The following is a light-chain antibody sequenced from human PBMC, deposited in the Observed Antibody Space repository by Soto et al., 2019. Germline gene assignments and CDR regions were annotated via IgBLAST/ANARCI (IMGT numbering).Light chain of an antibody. V-gene: IGLV1-44*01. Sequence: QSVLTQPPSASGTPGQRVTISCSGSSSNIGSNTVNWYQQLPGTDPKLLIYSNNQRPSGVPDRFSGSKSGTSASLAISGLQSEDEADYYCAAWDDSLNGQVFGGGTKVTVL. CDR3: AAWDDSLNGQV. CDR1: SSNIGSNT. CDR2: SNN. J-gene: IGLJ3*02.